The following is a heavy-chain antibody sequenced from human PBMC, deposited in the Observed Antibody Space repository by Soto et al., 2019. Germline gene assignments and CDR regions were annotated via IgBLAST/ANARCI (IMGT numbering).Heavy chain of an antibody. V-gene: IGHV3-21*03. CDR3: TTWVPNYDFWSGYSFDY. D-gene: IGHD3-3*01. CDR1: GFTFSSYS. Sequence: GGSLRLSCAASGFTFSSYSMNWVRQAPGKGLEWVSSISSSSSYIYYADSVKGRFTISRDNAKSSLYLQMNSLRAEDTAVYYCTTWVPNYDFWSGYSFDYWGQGTLVTVSS. J-gene: IGHJ4*02. CDR2: ISSSSSYI.